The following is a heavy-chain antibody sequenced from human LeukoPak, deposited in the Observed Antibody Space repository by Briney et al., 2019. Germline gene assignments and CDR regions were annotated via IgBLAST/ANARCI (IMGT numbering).Heavy chain of an antibody. D-gene: IGHD6-13*01. J-gene: IGHJ6*03. CDR2: INAGNGNT. Sequence: VASVKVSCKASGYTFTSYAMHWVRQAPGQRLEWMGWINAGNGNTKYSQEFQGRVTITRDTSASTAYMELSSLRSEDMAVYYCARVVTYSSSWYPPIHDYHYYYMDVWGKGTTVTVSS. CDR1: GYTFTSYA. CDR3: ARVVTYSSSWYPPIHDYHYYYMDV. V-gene: IGHV1-3*03.